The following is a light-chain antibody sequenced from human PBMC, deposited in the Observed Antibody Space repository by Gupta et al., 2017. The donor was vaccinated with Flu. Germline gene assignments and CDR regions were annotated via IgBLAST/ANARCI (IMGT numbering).Light chain of an antibody. J-gene: IGKJ2*03. CDR1: QSVLYSSNNKNY. Sequence: VMTQSPDSLAVALGERVTINCRSSQSVLYSSNNKNYLAWYQQRPGQPPKLLIYWASTRESGVSDRFSGSGSGTDFTLTISSLQAEDVAVYYCQEYYSTPPYSFGQGTXLEIK. CDR2: WAS. CDR3: QEYYSTPPYS. V-gene: IGKV4-1*01.